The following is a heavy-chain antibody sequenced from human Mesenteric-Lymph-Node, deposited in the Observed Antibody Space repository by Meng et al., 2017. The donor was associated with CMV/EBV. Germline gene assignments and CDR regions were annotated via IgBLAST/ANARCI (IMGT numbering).Heavy chain of an antibody. V-gene: IGHV1-46*01. D-gene: IGHD6-6*01. CDR2: INPSGGST. CDR3: ARVPARPDYYYYGMDA. J-gene: IGHJ6*02. CDR1: GYTFTSYY. Sequence: ASVKVSCKASGYTFTSYYMHWVRQAPGQGLEWMGIINPSGGSTSYAQKFQGRVTMTRDTSTSTVYMELSSLRSEDTAVYYCARVPARPDYYYYGMDAWGQGTTVTVSS.